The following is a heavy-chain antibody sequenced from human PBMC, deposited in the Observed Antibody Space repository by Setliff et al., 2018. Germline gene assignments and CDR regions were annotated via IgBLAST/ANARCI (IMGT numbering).Heavy chain of an antibody. CDR3: ARVLFHCSSTSCYLDAFDI. CDR1: GYTLTELS. Sequence: GASVKVSCKVSGYTLTELSRHWVRQAPGKGLEWMGGFDPEDGETIYAQKFQGRVTMTEDTSTDTACMELSSLRSEDTAVYYCARVLFHCSSTSCYLDAFDIWGQGTMVTVSS. V-gene: IGHV1-24*01. J-gene: IGHJ3*02. CDR2: FDPEDGET. D-gene: IGHD2-2*01.